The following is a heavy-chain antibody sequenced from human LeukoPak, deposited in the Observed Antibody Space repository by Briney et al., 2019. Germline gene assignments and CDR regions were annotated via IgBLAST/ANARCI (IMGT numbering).Heavy chain of an antibody. D-gene: IGHD3-22*01. V-gene: IGHV4-39*01. Sequence: SETLSLTXTVSGGSISSSSYYWGWIRQPPGKGPEWIGSIYYSGSTYYNPSLKSRVTISVDTSKNQFSLKLSSVTAADTAVYYCARHYYDSSGYYYYYYYMDVWGKGTTVTVSS. CDR1: GGSISSSSYY. CDR3: ARHYYDSSGYYYYYYYMDV. CDR2: IYYSGST. J-gene: IGHJ6*03.